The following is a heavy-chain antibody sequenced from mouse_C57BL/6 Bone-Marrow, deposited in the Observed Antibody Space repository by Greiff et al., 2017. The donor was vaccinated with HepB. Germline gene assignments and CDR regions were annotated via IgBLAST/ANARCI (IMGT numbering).Heavy chain of an antibody. CDR1: GYTFTSYW. CDR3: AGWLLRSDY. CDR2: IYPGSGST. Sequence: VQLQQPGAELVKPGASVKMSCKASGYTFTSYWITWVKQRPGQGLEWIGDIYPGSGSTNYNKKFKSKATLTVDTSSSTAYMQRSILTSEDSAVYYCAGWLLRSDYWGQGTTLTVSS. J-gene: IGHJ2*01. V-gene: IGHV1-55*01. D-gene: IGHD2-3*01.